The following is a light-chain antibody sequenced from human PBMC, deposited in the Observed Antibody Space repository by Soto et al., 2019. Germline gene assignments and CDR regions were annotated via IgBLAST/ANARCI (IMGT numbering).Light chain of an antibody. J-gene: IGKJ3*01. Sequence: DIKMTQSPSSLSASVGDRVTITCRASQGISNYLAWYQQKPGKVPKLLIYAASTLQSGVPSRFSGSGSGTDFTLPISSLQTHDVATYYCQKYNSAPHPFGPGTKVDIK. CDR2: AAS. V-gene: IGKV1-27*01. CDR3: QKYNSAPHP. CDR1: QGISNY.